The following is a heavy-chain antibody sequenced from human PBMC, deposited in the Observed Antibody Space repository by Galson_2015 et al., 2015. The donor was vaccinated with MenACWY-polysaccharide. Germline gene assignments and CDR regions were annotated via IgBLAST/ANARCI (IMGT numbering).Heavy chain of an antibody. V-gene: IGHV4-31*11. CDR1: GDSISSGPSY. D-gene: IGHD4-17*01. J-gene: IGHJ1*01. CDR2: IYYTGST. Sequence: ILSLTCAVSGDSISSGPSYWSWLRHRPGKGLEWIGNIYYTGSTYYNPSLRSRVTVTIDTSQNHFPLKLNSVTAADTAVYYCARVPDHGDSGIYFERWGQGILVTVSS. CDR3: ARVPDHGDSGIYFER.